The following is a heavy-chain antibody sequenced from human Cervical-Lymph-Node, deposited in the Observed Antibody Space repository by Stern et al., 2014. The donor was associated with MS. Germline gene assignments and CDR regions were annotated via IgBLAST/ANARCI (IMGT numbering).Heavy chain of an antibody. CDR3: ASGSVSMVTPAY. CDR1: GCTFSSDA. Sequence: VQLVQSGAEVKKPGSSVKVSCKASGCTFSSDAFSWVRQAPGQGLEWMGGIVPMVGTPNYAQKFQGRVTITADESTSTAYMELSSLTSEDTALYYCASGSVSMVTPAYWGQGTLVTVSS. J-gene: IGHJ4*02. CDR2: IVPMVGTP. V-gene: IGHV1-69*01. D-gene: IGHD4/OR15-4a*01.